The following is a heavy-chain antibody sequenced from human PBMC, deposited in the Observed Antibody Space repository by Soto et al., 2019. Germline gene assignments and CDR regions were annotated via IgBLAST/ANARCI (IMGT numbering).Heavy chain of an antibody. V-gene: IGHV3-30-3*01. Sequence: QVQLVESGGGVVQPGRSLRLSCAASGFTFSSYAMHWVRQAPGKGLEWVAVISYDGSNKYDADSVKGRFTISRDNSKNTLYLQMNSLRAEDTAVYYCARFSGDGYFDYWGQGTLVTVSS. CDR1: GFTFSSYA. J-gene: IGHJ4*02. CDR2: ISYDGSNK. D-gene: IGHD3-10*01. CDR3: ARFSGDGYFDY.